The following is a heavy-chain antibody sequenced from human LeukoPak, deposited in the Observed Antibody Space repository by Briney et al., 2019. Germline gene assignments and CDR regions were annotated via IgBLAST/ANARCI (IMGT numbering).Heavy chain of an antibody. CDR2: IYSAGGT. V-gene: IGHV3-53*04. Sequence: GGSLRRSCAASGFTVSSNYMTWVRQAPGKGLEWVSLIYSAGGTYYTDSVKGRFTISRHSSKNTLYLQMNSLRGEDTAVYYCARFLGRITISGVVPYGMDVWGQGTTVTVSS. J-gene: IGHJ6*02. CDR1: GFTVSSNY. D-gene: IGHD3-3*01. CDR3: ARFLGRITISGVVPYGMDV.